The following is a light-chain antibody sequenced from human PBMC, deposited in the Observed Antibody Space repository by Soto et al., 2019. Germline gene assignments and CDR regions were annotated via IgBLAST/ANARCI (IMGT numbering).Light chain of an antibody. V-gene: IGKV1-5*01. Sequence: DIQMTQSPSTLSASVGDRVTITCRASRSISTWLAWYQQKPGKAPKLLIYGASSLESGVPSRFSGSGSGTEFTLTISSLQPDDFATYYCLQYNSNFRTFGQGTKVEIK. J-gene: IGKJ1*01. CDR1: RSISTW. CDR2: GAS. CDR3: LQYNSNFRT.